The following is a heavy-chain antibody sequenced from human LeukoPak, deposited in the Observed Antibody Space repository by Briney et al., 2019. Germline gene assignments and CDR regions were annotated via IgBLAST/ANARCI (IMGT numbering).Heavy chain of an antibody. D-gene: IGHD3-22*01. CDR3: AKDQNYESSGYYGGFDY. Sequence: GGSLRLSCAASGFSFSSHVMHWVRQAPGKGLEWVSGISGGGGDTYYADSVKGRFTISRDNSKNTPNLRMDSLRAEDTALYYCAKDQNYESSGYYGGFDYWGQGTLVTVSS. CDR2: ISGGGGDT. V-gene: IGHV3-23*01. J-gene: IGHJ4*02. CDR1: GFSFSSHV.